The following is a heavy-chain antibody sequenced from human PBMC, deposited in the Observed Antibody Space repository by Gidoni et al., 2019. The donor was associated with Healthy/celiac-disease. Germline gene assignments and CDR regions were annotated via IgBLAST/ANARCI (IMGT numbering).Heavy chain of an antibody. Sequence: QVQLLEAGGGLVKPGRSLRLSCAASGSTFSDYDMSWISQAPGKGLDWVSYISSISTYTNYADSVKGRFTISRDNVNNSLYLQMNSLRAEDTAVYYCARARYCSGGSCYSSYFDYWGQGTLVTVSS. V-gene: IGHV3-11*05. CDR1: GSTFSDYD. CDR3: ARARYCSGGSCYSSYFDY. D-gene: IGHD2-15*01. J-gene: IGHJ4*02. CDR2: ISSISTYT.